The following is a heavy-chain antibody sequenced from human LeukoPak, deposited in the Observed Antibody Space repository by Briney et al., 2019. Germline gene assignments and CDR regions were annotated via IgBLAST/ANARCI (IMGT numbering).Heavy chain of an antibody. V-gene: IGHV4-59*08. Sequence: NPSETLSLTCTVSGGSISSYYWSWIRQPPGKGLEWIGYIYYSGSTNYNPSLKSRVTISVDTSKNQFSLKLSSVTAADTAVYYCARTRHGGLFDYWGQGTLVTVSS. J-gene: IGHJ4*02. D-gene: IGHD4-23*01. CDR2: IYYSGST. CDR3: ARTRHGGLFDY. CDR1: GGSISSYY.